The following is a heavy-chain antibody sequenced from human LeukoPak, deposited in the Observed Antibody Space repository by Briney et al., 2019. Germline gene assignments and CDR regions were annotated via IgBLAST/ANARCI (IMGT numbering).Heavy chain of an antibody. V-gene: IGHV3-23*01. J-gene: IGHJ4*02. CDR2: ISGSGGST. CDR1: GFTFSSYA. CDR3: ARGRRIAAAGPYFDY. D-gene: IGHD6-13*01. Sequence: PGGSLRLSCAASGFTFSSYAMSWVRQAPGKGLEWVSAISGSGGSTYYADSVKGRFTISRDNSKNTLYLQMNSLRAEDTAVYYCARGRRIAAAGPYFDYWGQGTLVTVSS.